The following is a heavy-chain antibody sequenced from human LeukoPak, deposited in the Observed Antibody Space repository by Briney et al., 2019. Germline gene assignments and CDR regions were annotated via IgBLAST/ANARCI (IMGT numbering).Heavy chain of an antibody. J-gene: IGHJ3*02. D-gene: IGHD3-22*01. Sequence: SETLSLTCTVSGGSISSYYWSWIRQPPGKGLEWIGYIYYSGSTNYNPSLKSRVTISVDTSKNQFSLKLSSVTAADTAVYYCARGNYYDSSGRSRDAFDIWGQGTMVTVSS. CDR1: GGSISSYY. CDR3: ARGNYYDSSGRSRDAFDI. CDR2: IYYSGST. V-gene: IGHV4-59*01.